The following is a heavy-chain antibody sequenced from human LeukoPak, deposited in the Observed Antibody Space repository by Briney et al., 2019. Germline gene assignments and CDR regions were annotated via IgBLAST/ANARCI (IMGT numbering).Heavy chain of an antibody. CDR2: IYSGGST. D-gene: IGHD4-17*01. CDR3: ARAPRQNDYGDYGGFDY. J-gene: IGHJ4*02. Sequence: GGSLRLSCAASGFTVSSNYMSWVRQAPGKGLEWVSVIYSGGSTYYADSVKGRFTISGHNSKNTLYLQMNSLRAEDTAVYYCARAPRQNDYGDYGGFDYWGQGTLVTVSS. V-gene: IGHV3-53*04. CDR1: GFTVSSNY.